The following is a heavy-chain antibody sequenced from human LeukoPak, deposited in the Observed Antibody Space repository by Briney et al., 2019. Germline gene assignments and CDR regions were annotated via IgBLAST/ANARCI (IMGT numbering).Heavy chain of an antibody. CDR3: AKDTAYYYGSGSYWYYYYYMDV. CDR1: GFTFSSYS. D-gene: IGHD3-10*01. J-gene: IGHJ6*03. V-gene: IGHV3-21*01. CDR2: ISSSSSYI. Sequence: GGSLRLSCAASGFTFSSYSMNWVRQAPGKGLEWVSSISSSSSYIYYADSVKGRFTISRDNAKNSLYLQMNSLRAEDTAVYYCAKDTAYYYGSGSYWYYYYYMDVWGKGTTVTISS.